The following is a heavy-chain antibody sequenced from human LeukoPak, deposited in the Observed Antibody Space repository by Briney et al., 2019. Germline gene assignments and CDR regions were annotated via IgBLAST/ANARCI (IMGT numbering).Heavy chain of an antibody. Sequence: PGGSLRLSCAASGFTFSSYSMNWVRQAPGKGLEWVSSISSSSSYIYYADSVKGRFTISRDNAKNSLYLQMNSLRAEDTAVYYCARAARKGIAAPLSPDYFDYWGQGTLVTVSS. J-gene: IGHJ4*02. V-gene: IGHV3-21*01. D-gene: IGHD6-13*01. CDR1: GFTFSSYS. CDR2: ISSSSSYI. CDR3: ARAARKGIAAPLSPDYFDY.